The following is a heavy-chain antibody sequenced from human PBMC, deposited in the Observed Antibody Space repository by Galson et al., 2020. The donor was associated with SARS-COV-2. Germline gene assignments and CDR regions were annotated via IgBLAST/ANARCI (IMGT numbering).Heavy chain of an antibody. CDR1: GGSFSGYY. CDR3: ARGQRLLWFVELSYWFDP. V-gene: IGHV4-34*01. CDR2: INHSGST. J-gene: IGHJ5*02. Sequence: SETLSLTCAVYGGSFSGYYWSWIRQPPGKGLEWIGEINHSGSTNYNPSLKSRVTISVDTSKNQFSLKLSSVTAADTAVYYCARGQRLLWFVELSYWFDPWGQGTLVTVSS. D-gene: IGHD3-10*01.